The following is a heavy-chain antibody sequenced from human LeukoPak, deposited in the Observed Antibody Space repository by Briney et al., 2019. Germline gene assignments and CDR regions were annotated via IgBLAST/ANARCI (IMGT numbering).Heavy chain of an antibody. V-gene: IGHV3-7*01. CDR2: IKQDGSEK. Sequence: GGSLRLSCAASGFTFSRHWMSWVRQAPGKGLEWVANIKQDGSEKYYVDSVRSRFTISRDNAKNSLYLQMNSLRAEDTAVYYCAREPPPSIYCSGGSCYSDYYGMDVWGQGTTVTVSS. D-gene: IGHD2-15*01. CDR3: AREPPPSIYCSGGSCYSDYYGMDV. J-gene: IGHJ6*02. CDR1: GFTFSRHW.